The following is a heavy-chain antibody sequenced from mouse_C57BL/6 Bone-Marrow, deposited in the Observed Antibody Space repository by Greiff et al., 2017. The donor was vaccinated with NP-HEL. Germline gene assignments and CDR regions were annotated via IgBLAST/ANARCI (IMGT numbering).Heavy chain of an antibody. Sequence: QVQLQQPGAELVMPGASVKLSCKASGYTFTSYWMHWVKQRPGQGLEWIGEIDPSDSYTNYNQKFKGKSTLTVDKSSSTAYMQLSSLTSEDSAVYYCARRGYYGSSGDYWGQGTTLTVSS. J-gene: IGHJ2*01. V-gene: IGHV1-69*01. CDR3: ARRGYYGSSGDY. CDR2: IDPSDSYT. CDR1: GYTFTSYW. D-gene: IGHD1-1*01.